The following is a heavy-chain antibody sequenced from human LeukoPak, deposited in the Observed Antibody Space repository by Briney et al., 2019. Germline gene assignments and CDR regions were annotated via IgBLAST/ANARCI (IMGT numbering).Heavy chain of an antibody. CDR1: GFTFSSYG. D-gene: IGHD6-19*01. J-gene: IGHJ4*02. Sequence: GGSLRLSCAASGFTFSSYGMHWVRQAPGKGLEWVSAISGSGGSTYYADSVKGRFTISRDKPKNTLYLQMNSLRPEDTAVYYCAKDAYVMAVAGSPLDYWGQGTLVTVSS. CDR2: ISGSGGST. V-gene: IGHV3-23*01. CDR3: AKDAYVMAVAGSPLDY.